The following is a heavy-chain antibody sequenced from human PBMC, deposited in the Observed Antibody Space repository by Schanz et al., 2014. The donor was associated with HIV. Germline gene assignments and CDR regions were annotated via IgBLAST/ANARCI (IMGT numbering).Heavy chain of an antibody. Sequence: QVQLVESGGGLVKAGGSLRLSCAASGFTFSDYYMNWIRQAPGKGLEWVSYISSGGTTIYYADSVKGRFTISRDNFKDTLYLQMNSLRAEDTAVYYCARGRERSTTDHRYHYHYEMDVWGQGVLVTVSS. V-gene: IGHV3-11*01. CDR2: ISSGGTTI. D-gene: IGHD3-16*01. J-gene: IGHJ4*02. CDR1: GFTFSDYY. CDR3: ARGRERSTTDHRYHYHYEMDV.